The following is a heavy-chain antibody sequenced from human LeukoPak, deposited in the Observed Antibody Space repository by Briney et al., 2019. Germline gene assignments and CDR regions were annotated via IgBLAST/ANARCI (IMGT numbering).Heavy chain of an antibody. J-gene: IGHJ4*02. V-gene: IGHV1-46*01. D-gene: IGHD6-19*01. Sequence: ASVKVSCKASGYTFTSYYMHWVRQAPGQGLEWMGIINPSGGSTSYAQKFQGRVTTTRDTSTSTVYMELSSLRSEDTAVYYCARDNTEYSSGWYGPGYFDYWGQGTLVTVSS. CDR2: INPSGGST. CDR3: ARDNTEYSSGWYGPGYFDY. CDR1: GYTFTSYY.